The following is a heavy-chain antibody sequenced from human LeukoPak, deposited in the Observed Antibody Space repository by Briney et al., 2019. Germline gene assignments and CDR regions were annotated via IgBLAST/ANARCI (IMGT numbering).Heavy chain of an antibody. D-gene: IGHD2-15*01. Sequence: GGSLRLSCAASGFTVSSNYMSWVRQAPGKGLEWVSVIYSGGNTYYADSVKGRFTISRDNSKNTLYLQMNSLRAEDTAVYYCAKAPRVVVVVVAATREADYWGQGTLVTVSS. J-gene: IGHJ4*02. CDR3: AKAPRVVVVVVAATREADY. CDR1: GFTVSSNY. CDR2: IYSGGNT. V-gene: IGHV3-53*01.